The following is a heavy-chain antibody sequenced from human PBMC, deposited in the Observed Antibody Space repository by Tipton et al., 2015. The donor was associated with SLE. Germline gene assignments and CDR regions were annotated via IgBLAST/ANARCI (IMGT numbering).Heavy chain of an antibody. D-gene: IGHD4-17*01. CDR1: GFTFSSYE. J-gene: IGHJ4*02. CDR2: ISSSGSTI. CDR3: ARDGGMTTATGADY. V-gene: IGHV3-48*03. Sequence: SLRLSCAASGFTFSSYEMNWVRRAPGKGLEWVSYISSSGSTIYYADSVKGRFTISRDNAKNSLYLQMNSLRAEDTAVYYCARDGGMTTATGADYWGQGTLVTVSS.